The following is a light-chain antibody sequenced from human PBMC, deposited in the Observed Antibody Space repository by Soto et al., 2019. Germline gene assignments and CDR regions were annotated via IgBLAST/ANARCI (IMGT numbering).Light chain of an antibody. CDR1: QSISDT. Sequence: ELVLTQSPATLSVSPGGRATLSCRASQSISDTLAWYRQKPGQAPRLLIYGASNRATGIPERFSGSGSGTDFTLTISSLEPEDFAVYYCQQYGTSPITFGQGTRLEIK. V-gene: IGKV3-20*01. J-gene: IGKJ5*01. CDR3: QQYGTSPIT. CDR2: GAS.